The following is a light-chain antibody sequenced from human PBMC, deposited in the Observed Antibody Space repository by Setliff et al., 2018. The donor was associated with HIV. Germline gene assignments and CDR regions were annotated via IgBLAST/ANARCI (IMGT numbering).Light chain of an antibody. Sequence: ELTQPPSVSVSPGQTASITCSGDKLGDKYACWYQQKPGQSPVLVIYQDSKRPSGIPERFSGSNSGNTATLTISGTQAMDEADYYCQAWDSSIVVFGGGTK. CDR1: KLGDKY. J-gene: IGLJ2*01. CDR2: QDS. V-gene: IGLV3-1*01. CDR3: QAWDSSIVV.